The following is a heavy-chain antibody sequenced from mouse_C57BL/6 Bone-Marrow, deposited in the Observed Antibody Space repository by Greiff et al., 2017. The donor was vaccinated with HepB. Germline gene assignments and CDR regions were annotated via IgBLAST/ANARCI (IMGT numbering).Heavy chain of an antibody. D-gene: IGHD1-1*01. CDR3: IGYGSSSWFAY. Sequence: QVQLQQSGAELARPGASVKLSCKASGYTFTSYGISWVKQRTGQGLEWIGEIYPRSGNTYYNEKFKGKATLTADKSSSTAYMELRSLTSEDSAVYFCIGYGSSSWFAYWGQGTLVTVSA. J-gene: IGHJ3*01. V-gene: IGHV1-81*01. CDR1: GYTFTSYG. CDR2: IYPRSGNT.